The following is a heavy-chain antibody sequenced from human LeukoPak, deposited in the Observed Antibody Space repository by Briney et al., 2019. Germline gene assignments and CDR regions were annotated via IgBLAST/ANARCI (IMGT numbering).Heavy chain of an antibody. CDR3: ARGTIGVAGTLDF. Sequence: GGSLRLSCTASGFTVSSNYMSWVRQAPGKGLEWVSVMYSGGTTYYADSVKGRFTISRDNSKNTLYLQMNSLRADYTAVYYCARGTIGVAGTLDFWGQGTLVTVSS. V-gene: IGHV3-53*01. CDR1: GFTVSSNY. J-gene: IGHJ4*02. D-gene: IGHD6-19*01. CDR2: MYSGGTT.